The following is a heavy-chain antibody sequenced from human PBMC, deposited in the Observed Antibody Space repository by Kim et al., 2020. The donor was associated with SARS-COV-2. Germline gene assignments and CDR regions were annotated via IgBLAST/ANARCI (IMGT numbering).Heavy chain of an antibody. CDR3: ARQGPPPMVRGVITDWFDP. CDR2: IYPGDSDT. Sequence: ESLKISCKGSGYSFTSYWIGWVRQMPGKGLEWMGIIYPGDSDTRYSPSFQGQVTISADKSISTAYLQWSSLKASDTAVYYCARQGPPPMVRGVITDWFDPWGQGTLVTVSS. D-gene: IGHD3-10*01. CDR1: GYSFTSYW. J-gene: IGHJ5*02. V-gene: IGHV5-51*01.